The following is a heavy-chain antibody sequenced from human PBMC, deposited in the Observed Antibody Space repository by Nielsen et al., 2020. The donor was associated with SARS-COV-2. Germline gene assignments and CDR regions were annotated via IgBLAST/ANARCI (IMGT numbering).Heavy chain of an antibody. J-gene: IGHJ6*02. V-gene: IGHV3-30*18. CDR2: ISYDGSNK. Sequence: GESLKISCAASGFTFSSYGMHWVRQAPGKGLEWVAVISYDGSNKYYADSVKGRFTISRDNSKNTPYLQMNSLRAEDTAVYYCAKDRGGCSGGSCYPPYYYYGMDVWGQGTTVTVSS. D-gene: IGHD2-15*01. CDR3: AKDRGGCSGGSCYPPYYYYGMDV. CDR1: GFTFSSYG.